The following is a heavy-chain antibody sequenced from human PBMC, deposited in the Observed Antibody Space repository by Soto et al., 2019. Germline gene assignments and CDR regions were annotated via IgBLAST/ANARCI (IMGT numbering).Heavy chain of an antibody. CDR1: GGSISSYY. CDR3: ARPPKRTVTTGYYYYYYMDV. V-gene: IGHV4-34*01. Sequence: SETLSLTCTVSGGSISSYYWSWIRQPSGKGLEWIGEINHSGSTNYNPSLKSRVTISVDTSKNQFSLKLSSVTAADTAVYYCARPPKRTVTTGYYYYYYMDVWGKGTTVTVSS. CDR2: INHSGST. D-gene: IGHD4-17*01. J-gene: IGHJ6*03.